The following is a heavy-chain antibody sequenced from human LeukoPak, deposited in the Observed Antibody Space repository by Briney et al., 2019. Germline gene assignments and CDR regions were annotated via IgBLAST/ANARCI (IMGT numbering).Heavy chain of an antibody. Sequence: GSLRLSCAASGFTFSSYDMHWVRQATGKGLEWASAIGTAGDTYYPGSVKGRFTISRENAKNSLYLQMNSLRAGDTAVYYCARARFLGSGGFDYWGQGTLVTVSS. CDR2: IGTAGDT. CDR1: GFTFSSYD. CDR3: ARARFLGSGGFDY. D-gene: IGHD3-3*01. J-gene: IGHJ4*02. V-gene: IGHV3-13*01.